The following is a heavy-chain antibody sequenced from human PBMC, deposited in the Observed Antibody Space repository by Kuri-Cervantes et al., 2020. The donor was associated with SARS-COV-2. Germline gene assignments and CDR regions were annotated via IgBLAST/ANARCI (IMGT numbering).Heavy chain of an antibody. CDR3: ARARIRGSGWYYFDS. CDR1: GFTVSSNY. J-gene: IGHJ4*02. V-gene: IGHV3-53*01. D-gene: IGHD6-19*01. Sequence: GESLKISCAASGFTVSSNYMSWVRQAPGKGLEWVSVIYSGGSTYYADSVKGRFTISRDNSKNTLYLQMNSLRAGDTAVYYCARARIRGSGWYYFDSWGQGTLVTVSS. CDR2: IYSGGST.